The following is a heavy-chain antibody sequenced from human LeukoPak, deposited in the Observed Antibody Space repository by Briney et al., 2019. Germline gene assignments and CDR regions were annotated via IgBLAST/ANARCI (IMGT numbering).Heavy chain of an antibody. CDR2: IKEGGSEK. D-gene: IGHD2-8*01. V-gene: IGHV3-7*01. CDR3: ARVKWYGVNWFDP. J-gene: IGHJ5*02. Sequence: GGSLRLSCAASKFTFKSYWMSWVRQAPGKGLEWMANIKEGGSEKYYVDSVKGRFTISRDNAKNSLYLQMNNLRAEDTALYYCARVKWYGVNWFDPWGQGTLVTVSP. CDR1: KFTFKSYW.